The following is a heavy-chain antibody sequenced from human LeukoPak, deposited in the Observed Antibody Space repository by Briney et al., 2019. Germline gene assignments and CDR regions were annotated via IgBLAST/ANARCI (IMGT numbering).Heavy chain of an antibody. CDR1: GGSFSGYY. J-gene: IGHJ4*02. D-gene: IGHD5-24*01. CDR2: INHSGST. Sequence: SETLSLTCAVYGGSFSGYYWSWIRQPPGKGLEWIGEINHSGSTNYNPSLKSRVTISVDTSKNQFSLKLSSVTAADTAVYYCARLTEMATANWGQGTLVTVSS. V-gene: IGHV4-34*01. CDR3: ARLTEMATAN.